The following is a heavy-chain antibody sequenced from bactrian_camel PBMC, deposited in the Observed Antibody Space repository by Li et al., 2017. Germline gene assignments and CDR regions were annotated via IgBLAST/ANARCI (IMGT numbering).Heavy chain of an antibody. CDR3: AKHGGWYGLWKWEYDV. CDR1: GYSWT. D-gene: IGHD5*01. CDR2: INPGGDST. Sequence: VQLVESGGGKVQPGGSLRLSCAGSGYSWTMWVRQAPGKGLEWISTINPGGDSTRYADSVKGRFTVSRDNANTLYLQLNNLKTEDTALYYCAKHGGWYGLWKWEYDVWGQGTQVTVS. J-gene: IGHJ4*01. V-gene: IGHV3S42*01.